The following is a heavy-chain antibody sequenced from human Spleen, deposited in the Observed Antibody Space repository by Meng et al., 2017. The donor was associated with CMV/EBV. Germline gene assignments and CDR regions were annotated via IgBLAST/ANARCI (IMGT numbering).Heavy chain of an antibody. V-gene: IGHV1-69*05. Sequence: SVKVSCKTSGSTSRRLSITWVRQAPGQGLECLGTINPLFGIPNYAQKFQGRVTIFTEESTATAYMELNSLTSDDTAMYYCARRYCSSTSCSNTLDYWGQGTLVTVSS. D-gene: IGHD2-2*01. CDR1: GSTSRRLS. J-gene: IGHJ4*02. CDR3: ARRYCSSTSCSNTLDY. CDR2: INPLFGIP.